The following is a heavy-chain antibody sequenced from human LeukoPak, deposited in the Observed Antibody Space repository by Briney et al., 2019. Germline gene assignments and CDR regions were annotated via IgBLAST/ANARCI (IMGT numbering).Heavy chain of an antibody. D-gene: IGHD3-16*01. V-gene: IGHV3-7*05. CDR2: IKQDGSEK. Sequence: GGSLRLSCAASGFTFSSYWMSWVRQAPGKGLEWVANIKQDGSEKYYVDSVKGRFTISRDNAKNSLYLQMNSLRAEDTAVYYCARRGGLNRGYWYFDLWGRGTLVTVSS. CDR3: ARRGGLNRGYWYFDL. CDR1: GFTFSSYW. J-gene: IGHJ2*01.